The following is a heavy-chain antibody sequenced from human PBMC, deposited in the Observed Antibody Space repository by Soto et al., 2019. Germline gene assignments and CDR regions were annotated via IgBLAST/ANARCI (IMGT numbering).Heavy chain of an antibody. D-gene: IGHD2-2*01. CDR1: GGSISSGGHY. J-gene: IGHJ5*02. Sequence: SETLSLTCTVSGGSISSGGHYWSWIRQHPGKGLEWIGYIYYSGSTYYNPSLKSRVTISVDTSKNQFSLKLSSVTAADTAVYYCARDTLGYCSSTSCLGGWFDPWGQGTLVTVSS. V-gene: IGHV4-31*03. CDR3: ARDTLGYCSSTSCLGGWFDP. CDR2: IYYSGST.